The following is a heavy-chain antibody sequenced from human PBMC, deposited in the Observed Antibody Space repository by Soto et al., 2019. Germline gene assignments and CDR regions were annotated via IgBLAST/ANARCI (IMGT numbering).Heavy chain of an antibody. CDR3: ARTKETTFYYGMGA. CDR1: GFTFSDHH. D-gene: IGHD4-4*01. Sequence: QVQLVESGGGLVKPGGTLRLSCAASGFTFSDHHLNWIRQTPGKGLEWLSDISSSGSLIYYADSVKGRFTISRDNAKKLLYRQMNSLRAEETAVYYFARTKETTFYYGMGAWGQGTTVT. CDR2: ISSSGSLI. V-gene: IGHV3-11*01. J-gene: IGHJ6*02.